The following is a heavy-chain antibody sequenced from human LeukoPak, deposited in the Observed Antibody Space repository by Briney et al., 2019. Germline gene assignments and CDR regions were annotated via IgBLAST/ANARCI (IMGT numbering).Heavy chain of an antibody. CDR2: IYHSGSI. CDR3: ARAGLFSTAAGADY. J-gene: IGHJ4*02. D-gene: IGHD6-13*01. CDR1: GYSISSGYY. V-gene: IGHV4-38-2*02. Sequence: TSETLSLTCTVSGYSISSGYYWGWIRPPPGKGLEWIGSIYHSGSIYYNPSLKSRVTISVDTSKNQFSLKLSSVTAADTAVYYCARAGLFSTAAGADYWGQGTLVTVSS.